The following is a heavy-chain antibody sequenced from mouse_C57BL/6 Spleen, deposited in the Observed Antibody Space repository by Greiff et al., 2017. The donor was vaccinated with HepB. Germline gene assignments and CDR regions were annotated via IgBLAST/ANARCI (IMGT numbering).Heavy chain of an antibody. D-gene: IGHD4-1*01. J-gene: IGHJ1*03. V-gene: IGHV5-6*01. CDR3: ARHDWDGWYFDV. Sequence: DVQLVESGGDLVKPGGSLKLSCAASGFTFSSYGMSWVRQTPDKRLEWVATISSGGSYTYYPDSVKGRFTISRDNAKNTLYLQMSSLKSEDTAMYYCARHDWDGWYFDVWGTGTTVTVSS. CDR2: ISSGGSYT. CDR1: GFTFSSYG.